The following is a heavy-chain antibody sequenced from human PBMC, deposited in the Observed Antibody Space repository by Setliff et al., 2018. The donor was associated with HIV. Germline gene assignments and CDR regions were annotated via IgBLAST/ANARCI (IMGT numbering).Heavy chain of an antibody. J-gene: IGHJ4*02. CDR2: ISSSGTT. CDR3: ARLGRAIDDGGSSLRLDF. Sequence: SETLSLTCVVSDDSFSNYDWTWIRQSPGKALEWIGYISSSGTTNYNPSLRSRITISMETSNTRFSLWLRSATAADTATYFCARLGRAIDDGGSSLRLDFWGQGMLVTV. D-gene: IGHD2-21*01. V-gene: IGHV4-4*09. CDR1: DDSFSNYD.